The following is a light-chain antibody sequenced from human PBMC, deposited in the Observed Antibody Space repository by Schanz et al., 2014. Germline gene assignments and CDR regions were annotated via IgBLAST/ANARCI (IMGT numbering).Light chain of an antibody. V-gene: IGLV2-23*01. Sequence: QSALTQXASVSGSPGGSITISCTGTSSDLGSYNLVSWYQQHPGKAPKLMLSAGPPRPSGVSNRFSGSRSGSTASLTISGLQAEDEADYYCCSYADSSTWVFGGGTKLTVL. CDR1: SSDLGSYNL. J-gene: IGLJ3*02. CDR2: AGP. CDR3: CSYADSSTWV.